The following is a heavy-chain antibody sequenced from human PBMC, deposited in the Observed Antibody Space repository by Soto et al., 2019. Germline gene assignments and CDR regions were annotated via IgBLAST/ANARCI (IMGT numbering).Heavy chain of an antibody. V-gene: IGHV3-7*01. J-gene: IGHJ4*02. Sequence: ESGGGLVQPGGSLRLPCAASGFTFSTYWMTWVRQPPGKGLEWVASINQDGSERYYVDSVRGRFTISRDNAKNSLYLQKNSLRAEDTAVYYCVCGGNFFVYWGQGTLVTVSP. CDR2: INQDGSER. CDR1: GFTFSTYW. D-gene: IGHD3-16*01. CDR3: VCGGNFFVY.